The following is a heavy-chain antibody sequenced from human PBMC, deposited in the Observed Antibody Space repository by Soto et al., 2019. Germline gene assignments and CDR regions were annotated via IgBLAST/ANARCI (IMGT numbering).Heavy chain of an antibody. D-gene: IGHD2-21*02. CDR2: ISHDGRVT. CDR1: GFTFNSLS. CDR3: ARENYGDRQYFDY. J-gene: IGHJ4*02. V-gene: IGHV3-30*04. Sequence: QVQLVESGGGMVQPGTSLRLSCAASGFTFNSLSLHWVRQRPDKGLEWVAVISHDGRVTFYADFVKGRFTVSRDNSKNTIYLQVNSLRAEDTAVYYCARENYGDRQYFDYWGQGTLVTVSS.